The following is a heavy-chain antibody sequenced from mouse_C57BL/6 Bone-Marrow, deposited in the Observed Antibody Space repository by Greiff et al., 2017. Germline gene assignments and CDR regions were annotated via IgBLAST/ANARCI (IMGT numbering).Heavy chain of an antibody. CDR2: INPNNGGT. CDR1: GYTFTDYN. D-gene: IGHD2-10*01. V-gene: IGHV1-22*01. CDR3: ARRAYYGNYVWFAY. J-gene: IGHJ3*01. Sequence: VQLQQSGPELVKPGASVKMSCKASGYTFTDYNMHWVKQSHGKSLEWIGYINPNNGGTSYNQKFKGKATLTVNKSSSTAYMELRSLTSEDSAVYYCARRAYYGNYVWFAYWGQGTLVTVSA.